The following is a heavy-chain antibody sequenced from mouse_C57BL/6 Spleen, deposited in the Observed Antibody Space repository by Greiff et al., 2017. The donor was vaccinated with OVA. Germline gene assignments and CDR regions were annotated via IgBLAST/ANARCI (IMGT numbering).Heavy chain of an antibody. Sequence: EVKVEESGGGLVKPGGSLKLSCAASGFTFSSYAMSWVRQTPEKRLEWVATISDGGSYTYYPDNVKGRFTISRDNAKNNLYLQMSHLKSEDTAMYYCARGDGYSFAYWGQGTLVTVSA. CDR3: ARGDGYSFAY. V-gene: IGHV5-4*03. CDR1: GFTFSSYA. J-gene: IGHJ3*01. CDR2: ISDGGSYT. D-gene: IGHD2-3*01.